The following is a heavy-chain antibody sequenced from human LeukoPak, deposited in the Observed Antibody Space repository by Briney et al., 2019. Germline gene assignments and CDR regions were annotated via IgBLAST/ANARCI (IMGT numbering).Heavy chain of an antibody. J-gene: IGHJ4*02. Sequence: PGGSLRLSCSAFGFTFSSYSRNWVRQAPGKGLEWISYISSSSSTIYYADSVKGRFTISRDNAKNSLYLQMNSLRAEDTAVYYCVRTATVAYWGQRTLVTVSS. CDR3: VRTATVAY. CDR2: ISSSSSTI. D-gene: IGHD3-10*01. V-gene: IGHV3-48*01. CDR1: GFTFSSYS.